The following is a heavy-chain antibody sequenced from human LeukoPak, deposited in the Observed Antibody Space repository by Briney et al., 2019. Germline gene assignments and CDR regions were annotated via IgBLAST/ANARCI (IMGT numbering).Heavy chain of an antibody. CDR3: ATNLVVVPAAILAEYFQH. D-gene: IGHD2-2*01. J-gene: IGHJ1*01. CDR2: FDPEDGET. Sequence: GGSLRLSCAASGFTFSGSAMHWVRQAPGKGLEWMGGFDPEDGETIYAQKFQGRVTMTEDTSTDTAYMELSSLRSEDTAVYYCATNLVVVPAAILAEYFQHWGQGTLVTVSS. CDR1: GFTFSGSA. V-gene: IGHV1-24*01.